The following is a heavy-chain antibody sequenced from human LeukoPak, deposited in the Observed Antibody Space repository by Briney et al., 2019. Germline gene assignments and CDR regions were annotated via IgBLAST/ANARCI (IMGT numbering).Heavy chain of an antibody. CDR3: ARGQLLLGDYAVYFDY. J-gene: IGHJ4*02. CDR1: GGSISRGSYY. V-gene: IGHV4-61*02. D-gene: IGHD2-15*01. CDR2: IYTSGST. Sequence: SETLSLTRTLSGGSISRGSYYWSWIRQPAGKGLEWIGRIYTSGSTNYNPSLKSRVTISVDTSKNQFSLKLSSVTAADTAVYYCARGQLLLGDYAVYFDYWGQGTLVTVSS.